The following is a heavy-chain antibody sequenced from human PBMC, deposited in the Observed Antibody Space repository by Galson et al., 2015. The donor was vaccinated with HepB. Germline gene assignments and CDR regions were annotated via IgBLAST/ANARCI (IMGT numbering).Heavy chain of an antibody. Sequence: SVKVSCKASGGTFSSYAISWVRQAPGQGLEWMGGIIPIFGTANYAQKFRGRVTITADESTSTAYMELSSLRSEDTAVYYCAREGLYYDILTGYYLYGMDVWGQGTTVTVSS. D-gene: IGHD3-9*01. CDR1: GGTFSSYA. CDR3: AREGLYYDILTGYYLYGMDV. J-gene: IGHJ6*02. CDR2: IIPIFGTA. V-gene: IGHV1-69*13.